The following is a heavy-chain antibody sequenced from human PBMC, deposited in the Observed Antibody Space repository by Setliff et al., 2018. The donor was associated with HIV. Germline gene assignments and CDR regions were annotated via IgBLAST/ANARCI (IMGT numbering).Heavy chain of an antibody. CDR1: GGSTTSSTYY. Sequence: SETLSLTCTVSGGSTTSSTYYWGWIRQPPGRGLEWIGSVSYTGRTYYNPSLKSRVTMSVDVSKNQFSLKLSSVTAADTAVYYCARSSGYYSTVFYWGQGTRVTVSS. CDR3: ARSSGYYSTVFY. J-gene: IGHJ4*02. V-gene: IGHV4-39*07. CDR2: VSYTGRT. D-gene: IGHD3-22*01.